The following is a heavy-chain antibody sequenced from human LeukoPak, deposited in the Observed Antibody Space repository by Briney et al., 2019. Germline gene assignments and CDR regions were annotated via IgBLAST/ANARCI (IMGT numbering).Heavy chain of an antibody. J-gene: IGHJ6*02. D-gene: IGHD2-2*01. Sequence: ASVKVSCKASGYTFTSYGISWVRQAPGQGLEWMGWISAYNGNTNYGQKLQGRVTMTTDTSTSTAYMELRSLRSDDTAVYYCARDSSTSVLYYYYGMDVWGQGTTVTVSS. CDR2: ISAYNGNT. CDR1: GYTFTSYG. V-gene: IGHV1-18*01. CDR3: ARDSSTSVLYYYYGMDV.